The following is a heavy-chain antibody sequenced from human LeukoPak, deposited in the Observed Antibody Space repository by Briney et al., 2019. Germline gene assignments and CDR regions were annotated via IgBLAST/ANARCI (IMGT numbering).Heavy chain of an antibody. V-gene: IGHV4-39*01. CDR2: IYYSGST. J-gene: IGHJ4*02. Sequence: SETLSLTCAVSGGSISSSSYYWGWIRQPPGKGLEWIGSIYYSGSTYYNPSLKSRVTISVDTSKNQFSLKLSSVTAADTAVYYCARQKYLWGPDVEYFDYWGQGTLVTVSS. CDR1: GGSISSSSYY. D-gene: IGHD2/OR15-2a*01. CDR3: ARQKYLWGPDVEYFDY.